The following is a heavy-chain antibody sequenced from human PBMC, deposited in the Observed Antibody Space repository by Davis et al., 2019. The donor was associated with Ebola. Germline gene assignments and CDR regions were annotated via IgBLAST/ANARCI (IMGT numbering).Heavy chain of an antibody. CDR3: ARGSTTVTTPLDY. D-gene: IGHD4-17*01. CDR2: ISSDGGIT. J-gene: IGHJ4*02. Sequence: GESLKISCAASGFTFNKYWMHWVRQAPGKGLVYVSRISSDGGITNYADFVKGRVTISRDNAKNTLYLQMNSLRAEDTAVYYCARGSTTVTTPLDYWGQGTLVTVSS. CDR1: GFTFNKYW. V-gene: IGHV3-74*01.